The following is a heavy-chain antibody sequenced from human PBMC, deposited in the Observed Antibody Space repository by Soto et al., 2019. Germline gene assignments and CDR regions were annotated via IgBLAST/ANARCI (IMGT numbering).Heavy chain of an antibody. CDR1: GYTFTDYW. J-gene: IGHJ6*02. CDR3: ERHQVGYFEQDFHYYGMDD. V-gene: IGHV5-51*01. Sequence: PGESLKISCRGSGYTFTDYWIVWVRQMPGKGLEWMGVIYPGDSKTKYSPSFQGQVTLSADKSITTAYLQWSSLTASDTAVYYYERHQVGYFEQDFHYYGMDDWGQGTPVTVYS. CDR2: IYPGDSKT. D-gene: IGHD3-9*01.